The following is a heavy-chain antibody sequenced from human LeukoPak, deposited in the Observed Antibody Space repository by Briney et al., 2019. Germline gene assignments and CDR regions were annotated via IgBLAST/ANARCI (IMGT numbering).Heavy chain of an antibody. D-gene: IGHD2-15*01. J-gene: IGHJ5*02. CDR3: ARSGYCSGGSCPGDH. V-gene: IGHV3-23*01. CDR2: INDNGDGT. CDR1: GFTFSSYA. Sequence: GGSLRLSCAASGFTFSSYAMSWVRQAPGKGLKWVSTINDNGDGTYYADSVKGRFTISRDNSYNTVSLQMNSLRDEDTGVYYCARSGYCSGGSCPGDHWGQGTLVTVSS.